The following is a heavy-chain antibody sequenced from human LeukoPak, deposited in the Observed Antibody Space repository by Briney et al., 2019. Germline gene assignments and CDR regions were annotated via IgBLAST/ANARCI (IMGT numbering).Heavy chain of an antibody. CDR2: IYYSGTT. J-gene: IGHJ4*02. Sequence: SETLSLTCTVSGGSISSYYWSWIRQPPGKGLEWIGYIYYSGTTNYNPSLKSRVTISVDTSKNQFSLKLSSVTAADTAVYYCAREWELNRFDYWGQGTLVTVSS. V-gene: IGHV4-59*01. D-gene: IGHD1-26*01. CDR3: AREWELNRFDY. CDR1: GGSISSYY.